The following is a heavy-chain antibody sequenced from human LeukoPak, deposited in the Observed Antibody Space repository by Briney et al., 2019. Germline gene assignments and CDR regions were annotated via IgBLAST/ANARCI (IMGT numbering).Heavy chain of an antibody. D-gene: IGHD3-3*01. CDR3: ARDPAYDFCSGYYSNHPNRYYFHY. V-gene: IGHV4-34*01. Sequence: PSQSLSLACAVYGGSSSVFYWGWIRQPPGRGMEWMWEINHSVRQNSNTSSRRRVTISVDTSKNQFSLKLSSVTAADTAVYYSARDPAYDFCSGYYSNHPNRYYFHYGGQGPLVTVSS. CDR2: INHSVRQ. CDR1: GGSSSVFY. J-gene: IGHJ4*02.